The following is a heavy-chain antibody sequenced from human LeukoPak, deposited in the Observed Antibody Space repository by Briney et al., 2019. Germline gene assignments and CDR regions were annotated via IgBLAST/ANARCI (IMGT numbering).Heavy chain of an antibody. Sequence: ASVKVSCKASGGTFSNFVINWVRQAPGQGLEWMGRIIPILDLPNYTQKFQGRVTITADSSTNTAYMEMTSLRSEDMAVYYCARGMATMGPDYWGQGTLVTVSS. CDR2: IIPILDLP. CDR3: ARGMATMGPDY. V-gene: IGHV1-69*04. J-gene: IGHJ4*02. CDR1: GGTFSNFV. D-gene: IGHD5-24*01.